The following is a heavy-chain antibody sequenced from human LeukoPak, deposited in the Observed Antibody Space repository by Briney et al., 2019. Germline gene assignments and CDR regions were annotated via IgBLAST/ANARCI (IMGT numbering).Heavy chain of an antibody. CDR2: VSGSGGST. V-gene: IGHV3-23*01. CDR1: GFTFSRYA. D-gene: IGHD3-16*02. J-gene: IGHJ4*02. Sequence: PGGSLRLSCAAAGFTFSRYAMSWVRQAPGKGLEWVSAVSGSGGSTYYADSLKGRFTISRDNSKTTLYLQMNSLRAEDTAVYYCAKGYDYVWGSYRSLFDYWGQGTLVTVSS. CDR3: AKGYDYVWGSYRSLFDY.